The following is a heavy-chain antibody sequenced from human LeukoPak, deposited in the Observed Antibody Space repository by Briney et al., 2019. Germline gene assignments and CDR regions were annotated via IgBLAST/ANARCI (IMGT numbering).Heavy chain of an antibody. CDR3: AYNRNFALDN. V-gene: IGHV4/OR15-8*01. CDR1: GASIASHSW. CDR2: VYHSGGA. D-gene: IGHD1-14*01. Sequence: SETLSLTCTVSGASIASHSWWSWVRQPPGKGLEWIGEVYHSGGANYKPSLKSRVTISVDTSRNHFSLKLTSVTAADTAVYFCAYNRNFALDNWGQGTLVTVSS. J-gene: IGHJ4*01.